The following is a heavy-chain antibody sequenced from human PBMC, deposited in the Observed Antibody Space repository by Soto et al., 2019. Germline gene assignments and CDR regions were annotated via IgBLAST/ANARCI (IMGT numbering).Heavy chain of an antibody. Sequence: EVQLVESGGGLVQPGESLRLSCAASGLTFRNYWLSWVRQAPGQGLEWVASINEDGGAKYFLDSVKGRLIISRDNARSTLSLQMNSLRAEDTAVYYCARGPWWGQGTLVTVSS. CDR3: ARGPW. CDR2: INEDGGAK. J-gene: IGHJ4*02. V-gene: IGHV3-7*01. CDR1: GLTFRNYW.